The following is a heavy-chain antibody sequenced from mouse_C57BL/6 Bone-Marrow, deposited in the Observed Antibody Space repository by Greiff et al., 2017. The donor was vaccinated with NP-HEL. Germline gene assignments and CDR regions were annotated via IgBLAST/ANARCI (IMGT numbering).Heavy chain of an antibody. J-gene: IGHJ4*01. D-gene: IGHD1-1*01. CDR2: IYPGDGDT. Sequence: VKLQESGPELVKPGASVKISCKASGYAFSSSWMNWVKQRPGKGLEWIGRIYPGDGDTNYNGKFKSKATLTVDKSSSTAYMQLSSLTSEDSAVYYCARRKYYGSRAMDYWGQGTSVTVSS. CDR1: GYAFSSSW. V-gene: IGHV1-82*01. CDR3: ARRKYYGSRAMDY.